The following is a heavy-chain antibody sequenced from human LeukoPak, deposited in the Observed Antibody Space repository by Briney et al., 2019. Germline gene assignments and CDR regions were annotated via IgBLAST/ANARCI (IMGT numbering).Heavy chain of an antibody. D-gene: IGHD2/OR15-2a*01. CDR3: AREWAGIFGSS. Sequence: ASVKVSCKASGYTFTSYYMHWVRQAPGQGLEWMGIINPSGGSTSYAQKFQGRVTMTRDTSTSTVYMKLSSLRSEDTAMYYCAREWAGIFGSSWGQGTLVTAS. J-gene: IGHJ5*02. V-gene: IGHV1-46*01. CDR1: GYTFTSYY. CDR2: INPSGGST.